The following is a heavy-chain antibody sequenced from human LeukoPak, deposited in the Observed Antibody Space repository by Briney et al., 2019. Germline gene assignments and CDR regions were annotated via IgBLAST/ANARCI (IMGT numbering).Heavy chain of an antibody. CDR3: AKDLYGDYQSDY. D-gene: IGHD4-17*01. V-gene: IGHV3-23*01. CDR1: GFTFSSYA. J-gene: IGHJ4*02. CDR2: ISGSGGTT. Sequence: GGSLRLSCAASGFTFSSYAMSWVRQAPGRGLEWVSAISGSGGTTYYADSVKGRFTISRDNSKNTLYLQMNSLRAEDTAVYYCAKDLYGDYQSDYWGQGTLVTVSS.